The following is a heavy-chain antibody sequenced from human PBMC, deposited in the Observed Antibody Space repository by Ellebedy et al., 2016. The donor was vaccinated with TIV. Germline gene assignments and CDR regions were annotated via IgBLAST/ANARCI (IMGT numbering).Heavy chain of an antibody. J-gene: IGHJ4*02. CDR1: GGSISTFY. CDR3: AAYYGGRFDY. CDR2: IYYIGIT. V-gene: IGHV4-59*01. Sequence: MPSETLSLTCNVSGGSISTFYWSWIRQPPGKGLVFIGYIYYIGITNYNPSLESRVAISIDTSENQFSLRLSSVTAADTAVYYCAAYYGGRFDYWGQGTLVTVSS. D-gene: IGHD4-23*01.